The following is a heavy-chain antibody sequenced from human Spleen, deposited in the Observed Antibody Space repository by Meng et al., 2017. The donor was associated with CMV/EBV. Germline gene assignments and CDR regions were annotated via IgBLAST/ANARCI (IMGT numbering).Heavy chain of an antibody. CDR2: IYYSGTT. V-gene: IGHV4-59*12. CDR1: GGSMSSYY. Sequence: SETLSLTCTVSGGSMSSYYWSWIRQPPGKGLEWIGYIYYSGTTNYNPSLKSRVTASVDTSKNQFSLKLSSVTAADTAVYYCARGGGSGYCSSASCDPYYYAMDVWGQGTTVTVSS. D-gene: IGHD2-2*01. J-gene: IGHJ6*02. CDR3: ARGGGSGYCSSASCDPYYYAMDV.